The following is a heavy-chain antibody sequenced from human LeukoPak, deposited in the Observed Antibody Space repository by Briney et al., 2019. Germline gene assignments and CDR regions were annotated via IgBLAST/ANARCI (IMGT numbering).Heavy chain of an antibody. CDR2: INHSGST. J-gene: IGHJ4*02. CDR3: ARGPYDFWSGYYRGTIDY. D-gene: IGHD3-3*01. V-gene: IGHV4-34*01. Sequence: SETLSLTCVVYGGSFSGYYWSWIRQPPGKGLEWIGEINHSGSTNYNPSLKRRGTISVDTSKNQFSLKLSSVTAAYTAVYYCARGPYDFWSGYYRGTIDYWGQGTLVTVSS. CDR1: GGSFSGYY.